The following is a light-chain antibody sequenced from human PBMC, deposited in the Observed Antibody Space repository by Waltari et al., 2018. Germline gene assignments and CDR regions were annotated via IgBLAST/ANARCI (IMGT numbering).Light chain of an antibody. CDR3: QHYVRLPAT. J-gene: IGKJ1*01. CDR2: GAS. CDR1: QSVSRT. V-gene: IGKV3-20*01. Sequence: EIVLTQSPGILSLSPGERATLSCRASQSVSRTLAWYKQKPGQAPRLLIYGASTRATGIPDRFSGGGSGTDFSLTISRLGPEDFAVYYCQHYVRLPATFGQGTKVEIK.